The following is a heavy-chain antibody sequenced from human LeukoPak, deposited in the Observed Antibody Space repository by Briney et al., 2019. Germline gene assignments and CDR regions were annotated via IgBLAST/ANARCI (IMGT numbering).Heavy chain of an antibody. CDR3: ARRGSGSYYFDY. D-gene: IGHD1-26*01. V-gene: IGHV1-46*01. CDR2: INPSGGST. Sequence: ASVKVSCKASGYTFTSYYMHWVRQAPGQGLEWMGIINPSGGSTSHAQKFQGRVTMTRDMSTSTVYMELSSLRSEDTAVYYCARRGSGSYYFDYWGQGTLVTVSS. J-gene: IGHJ4*02. CDR1: GYTFTSYY.